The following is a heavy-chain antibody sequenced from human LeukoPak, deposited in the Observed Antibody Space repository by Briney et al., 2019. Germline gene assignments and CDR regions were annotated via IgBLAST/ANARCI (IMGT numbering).Heavy chain of an antibody. D-gene: IGHD3-10*01. Sequence: PSQTLSLTCAVSGGSISSGGYSWSWIRQPPGKGLEWIGYIYHSGSTYYNPSLKSRVTISVDRSKSQFSLKLSSVTAADTAVYYCARAYGSGSYYNWFDPWGQGTLVTVSS. CDR3: ARAYGSGSYYNWFDP. J-gene: IGHJ5*02. CDR2: IYHSGST. V-gene: IGHV4-30-2*01. CDR1: GGSISSGGYS.